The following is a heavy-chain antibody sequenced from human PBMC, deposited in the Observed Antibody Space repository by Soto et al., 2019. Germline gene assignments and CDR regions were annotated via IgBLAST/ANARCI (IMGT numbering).Heavy chain of an antibody. V-gene: IGHV1-3*01. J-gene: IGHJ4*02. Sequence: ASVKVSCKASGYTFTSYAMHWVRQAPGQRLEWMGWINAGNGNTKYSQKFQGRVTITRDTSTSTAYMELRSLRSDDTAIYYCARDSGTWLPTYYFDYWGQGTLVTVSS. CDR1: GYTFTSYA. CDR3: ARDSGTWLPTYYFDY. D-gene: IGHD3-10*01. CDR2: INAGNGNT.